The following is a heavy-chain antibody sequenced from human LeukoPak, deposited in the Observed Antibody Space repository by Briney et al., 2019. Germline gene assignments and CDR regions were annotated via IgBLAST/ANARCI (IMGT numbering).Heavy chain of an antibody. J-gene: IGHJ4*02. CDR2: VHSSGYT. CDR1: GGAISSDY. D-gene: IGHD3-10*01. V-gene: IGHV4-59*01. CDR3: AGYGSGSDHKAFDY. Sequence: SETLSLTCSVSGGAISSDYWAWIRQPPGKGLEWIAYVHSSGYTSYNPSLKSRVTISIDTSKNQFSLKLNSVTAADTAVYYCAGYGSGSDHKAFDYWGQGTLVTVSS.